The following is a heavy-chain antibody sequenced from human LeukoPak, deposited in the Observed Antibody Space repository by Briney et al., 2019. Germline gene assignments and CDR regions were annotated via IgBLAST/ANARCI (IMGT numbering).Heavy chain of an antibody. V-gene: IGHV3-9*01. CDR3: AKARYQLLWDYFDY. Sequence: PGGSLRLSCAASGFTFGGYAMHWVRQAPGKGLEWVSGISWNSGSIGYADSVKGRFTISRDNAKNSLYLQMNSLRAEDTALYYCAKARYQLLWDYFDYWGQGTLVTVSS. J-gene: IGHJ4*02. CDR2: ISWNSGSI. CDR1: GFTFGGYA. D-gene: IGHD2-2*01.